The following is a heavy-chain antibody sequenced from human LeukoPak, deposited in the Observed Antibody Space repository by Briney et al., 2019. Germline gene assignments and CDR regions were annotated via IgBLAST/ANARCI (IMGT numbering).Heavy chain of an antibody. Sequence: GGSLRLSCAASGFTFSSYAMHWVRQAPGKGLEWVAVISYDGSNKYYADSVKGRFTISRDNSKNTLYLQLNSLRAEDTAVYYCARPPITFGGVIAPFDPWGQRTLVTVSS. CDR2: ISYDGSNK. CDR1: GFTFSSYA. CDR3: ARPPITFGGVIAPFDP. V-gene: IGHV3-30-3*01. D-gene: IGHD3-16*02. J-gene: IGHJ5*02.